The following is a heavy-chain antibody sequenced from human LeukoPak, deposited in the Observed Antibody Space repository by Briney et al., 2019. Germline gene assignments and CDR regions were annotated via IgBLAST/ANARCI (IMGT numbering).Heavy chain of an antibody. J-gene: IGHJ4*02. D-gene: IGHD3-10*01. CDR3: ARVRTFGELLGGLDY. V-gene: IGHV1-3*01. CDR1: GFTFTSYA. Sequence: PGRSLRLSCAASGFTFTSYAMHWVRQAPGQRLEWMGWINAGNGNTKYSQKFQGRVTITRDTSASTAYMELSSLRSEDTAVYYCARVRTFGELLGGLDYWGQGTLVTVSS. CDR2: INAGNGNT.